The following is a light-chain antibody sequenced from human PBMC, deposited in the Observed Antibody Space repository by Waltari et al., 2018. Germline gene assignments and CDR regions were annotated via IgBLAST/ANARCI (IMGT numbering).Light chain of an antibody. CDR2: DVT. Sequence: QSALPQPRSVSGSPGQSVTISCTGTSRDLGGYNHVSWYQHHPGKAPKLIIYDVTKRPSGVPDRFSASKSDNTASLTISGLQAEDEADYYCCSYAGSITFWVFGGGTKLTVL. J-gene: IGLJ3*02. CDR1: SRDLGGYNH. CDR3: CSYAGSITFWV. V-gene: IGLV2-11*01.